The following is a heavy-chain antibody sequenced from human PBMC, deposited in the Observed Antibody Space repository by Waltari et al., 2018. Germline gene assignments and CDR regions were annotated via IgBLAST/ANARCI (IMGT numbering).Heavy chain of an antibody. CDR2: IKQDGSEK. CDR3: ARDRRDGYNNYYYYYMDV. CDR1: GFTFSSYW. D-gene: IGHD5-12*01. V-gene: IGHV3-7*01. Sequence: EVQLVESGGGLVQPGGSLRLSCAASGFTFSSYWMSWVRQAPGKGLEWVANIKQDGSEKYYVDSVKGRFTISRDNAKNSLYLQMNSRRAEDTAVYYCARDRRDGYNNYYYYYMDVWGKGTTVTVSS. J-gene: IGHJ6*03.